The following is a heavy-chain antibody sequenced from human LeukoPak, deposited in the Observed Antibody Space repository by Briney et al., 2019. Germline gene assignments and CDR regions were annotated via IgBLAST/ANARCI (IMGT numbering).Heavy chain of an antibody. Sequence: PSETLSLTCTVSGGSISSLYWSWIRQPPGKGLEWIGYIYDSGTTNCNPPLKSRVTISVDTSKNQFSLKLGSVTAADTAVYYCARGGYYYLNWGQGTMVTVSS. CDR2: IYDSGTT. CDR3: ARGGYYYLN. V-gene: IGHV4-59*01. D-gene: IGHD3-10*01. CDR1: GGSISSLY. J-gene: IGHJ3*01.